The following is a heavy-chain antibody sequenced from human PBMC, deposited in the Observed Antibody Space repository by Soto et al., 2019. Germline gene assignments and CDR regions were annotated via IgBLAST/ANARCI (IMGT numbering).Heavy chain of an antibody. CDR2: IYWDDDK. D-gene: IGHD5-12*01. CDR1: GFSLTSGVG. V-gene: IGHV2-5*02. CDR3: AHIDPEIVTVGGHGGFDY. Sequence: QITLKESGPPLVRPPQTLTLTCTFSGFSLTSGVGVGWIRQPPGKALEWLALIYWDDDKRYSPSLKNRLTITKDTSKTQVVLTMTNLRPVDTATYFCAHIDPEIVTVGGHGGFDYWGQGTLVTVSS. J-gene: IGHJ4*02.